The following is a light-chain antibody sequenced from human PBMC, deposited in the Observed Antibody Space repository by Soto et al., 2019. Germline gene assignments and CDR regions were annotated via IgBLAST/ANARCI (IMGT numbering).Light chain of an antibody. J-gene: IGKJ1*01. Sequence: DIVMTQSPLSLPVTPGEPASISCRSSQSLLHSNGYIYLGWYLQKPGQSPQLLIYLGSNRASGGPDRFSGRGSGRDFTLKISRVEAEDVGVYYCMQALQSPWTFGHGTKVESK. CDR1: QSLLHSNGYIY. CDR2: LGS. V-gene: IGKV2-28*01. CDR3: MQALQSPWT.